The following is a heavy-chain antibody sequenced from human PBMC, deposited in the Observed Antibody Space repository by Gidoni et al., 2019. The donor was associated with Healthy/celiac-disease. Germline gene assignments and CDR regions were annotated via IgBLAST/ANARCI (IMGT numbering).Heavy chain of an antibody. V-gene: IGHV3-33*01. D-gene: IGHD6-19*01. Sequence: QVQLVESGGGVVQTGRSLRLSCAAYGCTFSSDGMPWVRPAPGTGLEWVAVICYDELNTYYAASAKPRFPISSDTSKNTLYLQMTSLRAQHTAVYYCAREEGGSSGWLNFDYWGQGTLVTVSS. J-gene: IGHJ4*02. CDR2: ICYDELNT. CDR1: GCTFSSDG. CDR3: AREEGGSSGWLNFDY.